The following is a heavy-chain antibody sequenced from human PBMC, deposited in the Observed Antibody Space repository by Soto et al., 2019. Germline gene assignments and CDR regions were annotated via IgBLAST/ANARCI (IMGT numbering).Heavy chain of an antibody. J-gene: IGHJ5*02. D-gene: IGHD6-19*01. CDR2: INHSGST. V-gene: IGHV4-34*01. Sequence: SETLSLTCSVYGGSFSGYYWSWIRQPPGKGLEWIGEINHSGSTNYNPSLKSRVTISVDTSKNQFSLKLSSVTAADKAVYYCARVPSKQWLRGVWFDHWGQGTLVTVSS. CDR1: GGSFSGYY. CDR3: ARVPSKQWLRGVWFDH.